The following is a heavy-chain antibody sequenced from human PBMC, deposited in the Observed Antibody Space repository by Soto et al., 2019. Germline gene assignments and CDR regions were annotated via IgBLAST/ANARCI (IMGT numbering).Heavy chain of an antibody. D-gene: IGHD2-2*01. CDR1: GFTFSSYA. Sequence: GGSLRLSCAASGFTFSSYAMHWVRQAPGKGLEWVAVISYDGSNKYYADSVKGRFTISRDNSKNTLYLQMNSLRAEDTAVYYCARDLPDIVVVPAAIAYGMDGWGQGTTVTVSS. V-gene: IGHV3-30*04. J-gene: IGHJ6*02. CDR2: ISYDGSNK. CDR3: ARDLPDIVVVPAAIAYGMDG.